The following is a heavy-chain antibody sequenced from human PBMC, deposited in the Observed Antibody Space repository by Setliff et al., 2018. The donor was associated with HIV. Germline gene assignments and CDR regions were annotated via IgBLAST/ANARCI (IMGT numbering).Heavy chain of an antibody. CDR2: IISSGGT. CDR1: GFTVTNHY. D-gene: IGHD2-2*01. CDR3: GFRGDIVVVPAALN. J-gene: IGHJ4*02. V-gene: IGHV3-53*01. Sequence: GGSLRLSCAASGFTVTNHYMSWVRQAPEKGLEWVSIIISSGGTYYADSVKGRFTISRDNSKNTLYLQMNSLRAEDTAVYYCGFRGDIVVVPAALNWGQGTLVTVSS.